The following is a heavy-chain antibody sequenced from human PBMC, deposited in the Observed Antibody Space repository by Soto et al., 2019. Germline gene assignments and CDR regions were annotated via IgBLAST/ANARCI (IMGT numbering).Heavy chain of an antibody. Sequence: GGSLRLSSAASGFTFSSDAMRWVRQAPGEGLGWSYGFSGSGGRTYYADSVKGRFTISRDNSKNTLYLQMNGLRADDTALYFCAKSRVFIGAIVTLLDSSGQGTLVTVSS. CDR3: AKSRVFIGAIVTLLDS. J-gene: IGHJ4*02. D-gene: IGHD3-16*02. CDR1: GFTFSSDA. V-gene: IGHV3-23*01. CDR2: FSGSGGRT.